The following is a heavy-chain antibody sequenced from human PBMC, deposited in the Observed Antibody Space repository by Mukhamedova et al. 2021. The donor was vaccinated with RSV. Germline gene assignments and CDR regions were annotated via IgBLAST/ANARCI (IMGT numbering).Heavy chain of an antibody. CDR3: ARVPYGGGRGEGKNWFDP. CDR2: WYN. D-gene: IGHD4-23*01. J-gene: IGHJ5*02. Sequence: WYNDYAVSVKSRITINPDTSNNQFALQLNSMTPEDTAVYYCARVPYGGGRGEGKNWFDPWGQGTLVTVSS. V-gene: IGHV6-1*01.